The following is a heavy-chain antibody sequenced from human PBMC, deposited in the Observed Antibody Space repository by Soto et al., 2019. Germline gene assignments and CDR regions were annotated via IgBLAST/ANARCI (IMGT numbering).Heavy chain of an antibody. CDR1: GGSISSSSYY. Sequence: PSETLSLTCTVSGGSISSSSYYWGWIRQPPGKVLEWIGSIYYSGSTYYNPSLKSRVTISVDTSKNQFSLKLSSVTAADTAVYYCARLFSVSSGYGMDVWGQGTTVTVSS. CDR2: IYYSGST. CDR3: ARLFSVSSGYGMDV. D-gene: IGHD3-9*01. J-gene: IGHJ6*02. V-gene: IGHV4-39*01.